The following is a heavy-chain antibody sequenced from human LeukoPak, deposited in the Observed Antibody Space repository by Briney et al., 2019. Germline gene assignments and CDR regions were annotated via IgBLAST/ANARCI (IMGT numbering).Heavy chain of an antibody. J-gene: IGHJ5*02. CDR3: ARGIRHCSSTSCYRRFNCFDP. CDR1: GGSISSYY. Sequence: SVTLSLTCTVAGGSISSYYWSWIRQPPGKGLEWIGYIYYSGSTNYNPSLKSRVTISVDTSKNQFSLKLSSVTAADTAVYYCARGIRHCSSTSCYRRFNCFDPRGQGTLVTVSS. D-gene: IGHD2-2*02. CDR2: IYYSGST. V-gene: IGHV4-59*01.